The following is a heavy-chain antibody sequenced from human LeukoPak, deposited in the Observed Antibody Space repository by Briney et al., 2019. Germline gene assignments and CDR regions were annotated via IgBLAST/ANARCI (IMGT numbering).Heavy chain of an antibody. CDR2: VSGSGGST. Sequence: PGGSLRLSCAASGFTFSSYAMSWVRQAPGKGLEWVSAVSGSGGSTYYADSVKGRFTISRDNSKNTLYLQMNSLRAEDTAVYYCARGSFWSGTDGDYWGQGTLVTVSS. J-gene: IGHJ4*02. V-gene: IGHV3-23*01. D-gene: IGHD3-3*01. CDR3: ARGSFWSGTDGDY. CDR1: GFTFSSYA.